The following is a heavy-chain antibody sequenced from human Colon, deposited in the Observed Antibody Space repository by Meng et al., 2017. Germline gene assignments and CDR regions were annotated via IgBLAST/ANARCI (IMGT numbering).Heavy chain of an antibody. CDR3: ARGGPYPDSSGFHWYFDL. V-gene: IGHV7-4-1*02. CDR2: INTHTGNP. CDR1: GYTFINYA. D-gene: IGHD3-22*01. J-gene: IGHJ2*01. Sequence: QGQLVYSGAELKKPGASVKVSCKASGYTFINYAINWVRQAPGQGLEWMGWINTHTGNPTYGQGFTGRFVLSSDTSVSTANLQISSLKAEDTAVYYCARGGPYPDSSGFHWYFDLWGRGTLVTVSS.